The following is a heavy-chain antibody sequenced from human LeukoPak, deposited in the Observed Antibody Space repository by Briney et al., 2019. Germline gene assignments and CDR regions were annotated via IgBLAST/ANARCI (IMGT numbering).Heavy chain of an antibody. V-gene: IGHV4-59*08. CDR3: ARAYYYGSGSPPFDY. J-gene: IGHJ4*02. CDR1: GGSISSYY. Sequence: SETLSLTCTVSGGSISSYYWSWIRQPPGKGLEWIGYIYYSGSTNYNPSLKSRVTISVDTSKNQFSLKLSSVTAADTAVYYCARAYYYGSGSPPFDYWGQGTPVTVSS. CDR2: IYYSGST. D-gene: IGHD3-10*01.